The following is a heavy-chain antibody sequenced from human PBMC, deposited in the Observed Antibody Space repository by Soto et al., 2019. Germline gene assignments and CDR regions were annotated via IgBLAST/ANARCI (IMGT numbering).Heavy chain of an antibody. Sequence: QVQLVESGGGVVQPRRSLRLSCAASGFTFSSYGMHWVRQAPGKGLEWVAVIWYDGSNKYYADSVKGRFTISRDNSKNTLYLQMNSLRAEDTAVYYCARSAIAVAGMVYFDYWGQGTLVTVSS. D-gene: IGHD6-19*01. V-gene: IGHV3-33*01. CDR1: GFTFSSYG. J-gene: IGHJ4*02. CDR2: IWYDGSNK. CDR3: ARSAIAVAGMVYFDY.